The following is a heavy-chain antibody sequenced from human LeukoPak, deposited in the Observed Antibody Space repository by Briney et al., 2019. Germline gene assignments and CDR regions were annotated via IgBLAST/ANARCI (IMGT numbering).Heavy chain of an antibody. J-gene: IGHJ4*02. CDR2: IYSGGDT. Sequence: PGGSLRLSCAASGFSLSTYIMNWVRQAPGKGLEWVSVIYSGGDTYYADSVKGRFTISRDNSKNTLYLQLNSLRAEDTAVYYCARRSGEGYFDCWGQGTLVTVSS. CDR3: ARRSGEGYFDC. CDR1: GFSLSTYI. V-gene: IGHV3-66*01. D-gene: IGHD1-26*01.